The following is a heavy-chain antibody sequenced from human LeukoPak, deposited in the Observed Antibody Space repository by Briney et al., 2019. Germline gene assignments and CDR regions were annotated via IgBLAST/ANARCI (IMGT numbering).Heavy chain of an antibody. CDR3: ARVRSAFDI. J-gene: IGHJ3*02. CDR2: ISYDGSNK. CDR1: GFTFSSYA. D-gene: IGHD3-16*01. Sequence: QAGGSLRLSCAASGFTFSSYAMHWVRQAPGKGLEWVAVISYDGSNKYYADSVKGRFTISRDNSKNTLYLQMNSLRAEDTAVYYCARVRSAFDIWGQGTMVTVSS. V-gene: IGHV3-30-3*01.